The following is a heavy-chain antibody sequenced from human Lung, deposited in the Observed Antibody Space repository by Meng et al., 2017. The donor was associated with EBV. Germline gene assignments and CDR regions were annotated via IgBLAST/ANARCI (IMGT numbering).Heavy chain of an antibody. CDR2: TYYRSKWYN. J-gene: IGHJ4*02. D-gene: IGHD1-26*01. CDR3: ARVAVGISSFDY. Sequence: QVKLQQAGPGLGKPRQTPQLTGASSGDSVASNSAAWNWIRQSPSRGLEWLGRTYYRSKWYNDYAVSVKSRITINPDTSKNQFSLQLNSVTPEDTAVYYCARVAVGISSFDYWGQGTLVTVSS. V-gene: IGHV6-1*01. CDR1: GDSVASNSAA.